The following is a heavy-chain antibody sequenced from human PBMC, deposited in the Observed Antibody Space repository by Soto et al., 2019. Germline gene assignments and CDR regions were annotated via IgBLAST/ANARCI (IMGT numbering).Heavy chain of an antibody. CDR2: IWYDGSNK. CDR1: GFTFSSYG. D-gene: IGHD2-21*02. Sequence: QVQLVESGGGVVQPGRSLRLSCAASGFTFSSYGMHWVRQAPGKGLEWVAVIWYDGSNKYYADSVKGRFTISRDNSKNTLYLQMNSLRAEDTAVYYCARGSSGGDCLDYWGQGTLVTVSS. V-gene: IGHV3-33*01. J-gene: IGHJ4*02. CDR3: ARGSSGGDCLDY.